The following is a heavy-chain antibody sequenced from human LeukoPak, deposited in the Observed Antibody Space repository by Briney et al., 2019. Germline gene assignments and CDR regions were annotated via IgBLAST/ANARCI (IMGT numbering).Heavy chain of an antibody. CDR2: IYYSGRT. CDR1: GGSISNYY. D-gene: IGHD3-3*01. Sequence: SETLSLTRTVSGGSISNYYWSWIRQPPGKGLEWIGYIYYSGRTNYNPSLRSRITISIDTSKNQFSLKLSSVTAADTAVYYCARNDFWSGYSDWFDPWGQGTLVTVSS. V-gene: IGHV4-59*01. CDR3: ARNDFWSGYSDWFDP. J-gene: IGHJ5*02.